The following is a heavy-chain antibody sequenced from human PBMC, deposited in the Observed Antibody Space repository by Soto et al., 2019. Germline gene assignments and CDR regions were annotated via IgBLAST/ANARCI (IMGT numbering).Heavy chain of an antibody. V-gene: IGHV3-23*01. CDR3: AKQGTIAVATNLYFDY. J-gene: IGHJ4*02. Sequence: GGSLRLSCATSGFTFSSFAMSWVRQAPGKGLEWVSGISGSGGSTYHADSVQGRFNISRDNSKNTLYLQMNSLRAEDTGIYYCAKQGTIAVATNLYFDYWGRGTLVTVSS. CDR2: ISGSGGST. D-gene: IGHD6-19*01. CDR1: GFTFSSFA.